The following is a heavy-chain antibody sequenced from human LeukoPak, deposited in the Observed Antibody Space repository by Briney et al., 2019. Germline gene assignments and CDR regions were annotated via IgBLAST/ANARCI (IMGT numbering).Heavy chain of an antibody. CDR2: ISTGSTI. CDR1: GFSFSSCE. Sequence: PGGSLRLSCAASGFSFSSCEMNWVRQAPGKGLEWVSYISTGSTIHYADSVKGRFTISRDNAKNSLYLQMNSLSAEDTAVYYCVRDRSRLIDYWGQGTLVTVSS. V-gene: IGHV3-48*03. CDR3: VRDRSRLIDY. D-gene: IGHD3-22*01. J-gene: IGHJ4*02.